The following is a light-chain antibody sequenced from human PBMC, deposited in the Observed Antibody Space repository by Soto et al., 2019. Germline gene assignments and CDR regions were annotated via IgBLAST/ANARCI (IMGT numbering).Light chain of an antibody. CDR3: QQSYSSRA. V-gene: IGKV1-39*01. CDR2: GVT. CDR1: QYIPTY. Sequence: DIQMTPSPSSLSASVGDRVTITCRASQYIPTYLNWYQQKPGRAPQALIYGVTSLHDGVPSRFPGRGSGADFSLTVSRLQPEDFADYYCQQSYSSRAFGQGAKVEVK. J-gene: IGKJ1*01.